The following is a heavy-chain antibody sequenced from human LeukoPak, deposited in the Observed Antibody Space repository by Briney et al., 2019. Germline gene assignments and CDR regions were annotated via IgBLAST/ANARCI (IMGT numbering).Heavy chain of an antibody. D-gene: IGHD5-18*01. CDR1: GFTFSSYL. Sequence: PGGSLRLSCAASGFTFSSYLMHWVRQAPGKGLVWVSRIKTDGSSTNYADSVKGRFTISRDNATNTLYLQMNSLRAEDTAVYYCARARADTARAFDIWGQGTMVTVSS. J-gene: IGHJ3*02. V-gene: IGHV3-74*01. CDR2: IKTDGSST. CDR3: ARARADTARAFDI.